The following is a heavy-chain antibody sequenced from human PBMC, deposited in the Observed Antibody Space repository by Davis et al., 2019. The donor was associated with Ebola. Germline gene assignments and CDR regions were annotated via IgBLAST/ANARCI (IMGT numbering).Heavy chain of an antibody. J-gene: IGHJ4*02. Sequence: SVTVSCQASGYTFIRNGIHWVRQAPGQGLEWMGWLSAASGSTRFSQKIQGRVSITRDTSASTAYMELSSLTSEDTGVYYCARDEDYWGQGTLVTVSS. V-gene: IGHV1-3*01. CDR2: LSAASGST. CDR3: ARDEDY. CDR1: GYTFIRNG.